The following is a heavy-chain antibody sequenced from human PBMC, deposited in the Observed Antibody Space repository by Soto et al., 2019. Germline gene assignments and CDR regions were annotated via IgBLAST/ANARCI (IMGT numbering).Heavy chain of an antibody. CDR1: GDSVSSNIDA. Sequence: SQTLSLTCGISGDSVSSNIDAWNWIRQSPSRGLEWLGRTYYRSQWYYEYAPSVRSQITINPDTSKNHYSLQLNYVTPEDTAVYYCARGRFNSFDFWGQGTMVTVSS. CDR2: TYYRSQWYY. V-gene: IGHV6-1*01. CDR3: ARGRFNSFDF. D-gene: IGHD3-3*01. J-gene: IGHJ3*01.